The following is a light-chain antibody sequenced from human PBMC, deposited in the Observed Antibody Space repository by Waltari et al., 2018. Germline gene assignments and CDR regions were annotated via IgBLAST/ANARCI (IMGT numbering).Light chain of an antibody. CDR1: HSNIGTNS. CDR3: AAFDDTLGGHYV. CDR2: TNK. Sequence: QSVLTQSPSASATPGQTLSISCSGSHSNIGTNSVHWYQQVPGTAPKLLIHTNKQRPSGVPDRCSGSKSGTSASRAISGLRSEDEADYYCAAFDDTLGGHYVFGPGTKVTVL. J-gene: IGLJ1*01. V-gene: IGLV1-47*01.